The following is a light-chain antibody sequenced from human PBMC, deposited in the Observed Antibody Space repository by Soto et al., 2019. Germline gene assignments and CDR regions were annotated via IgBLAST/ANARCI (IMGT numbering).Light chain of an antibody. Sequence: EIVLTQSPATLSLSPGERATLSCRASQSVSSYLAWYQQKPCQAPRLLIYDASNRDTGIPARFSGSGPGTDFTLTISSLEPEDFGVYYCQRRSNWTITFGPGTKVDIK. CDR3: QRRSNWTIT. CDR1: QSVSSY. CDR2: DAS. V-gene: IGKV3-11*01. J-gene: IGKJ3*01.